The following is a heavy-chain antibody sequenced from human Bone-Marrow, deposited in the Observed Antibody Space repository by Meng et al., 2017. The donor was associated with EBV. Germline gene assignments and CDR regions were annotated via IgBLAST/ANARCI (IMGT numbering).Heavy chain of an antibody. Sequence: QGHRRVSGPGRVRPSGTLSLTCAVSRGFITSGDWWSWVRQSPGKGLEWIGEIHHSGGTSYNPSLKSRVTISLDMSKDQFSLRLSSVTAADTAVYYCARAGYHRPASEYWGQGTLVTVSS. CDR3: ARAGYHRPASEY. V-gene: IGHV4-4*02. D-gene: IGHD2-15*01. CDR1: RGFITSGDW. J-gene: IGHJ4*02. CDR2: IHHSGGT.